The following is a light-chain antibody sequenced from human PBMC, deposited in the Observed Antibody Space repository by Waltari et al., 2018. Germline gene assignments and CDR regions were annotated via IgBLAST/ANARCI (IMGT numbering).Light chain of an antibody. V-gene: IGKV1-33*01. CDR1: QDISHY. Sequence: DIQVTQSPSSLSASVGDRVTITCQASQDISHYLNWYQQRPGKAPKVLIYDATLLKIGVPSRFSGSGSGTDFTLTISSLQAEDVAVYYCQQYYSIPYTFGQGTKLEI. CDR2: DAT. J-gene: IGKJ2*01. CDR3: QQYYSIPYT.